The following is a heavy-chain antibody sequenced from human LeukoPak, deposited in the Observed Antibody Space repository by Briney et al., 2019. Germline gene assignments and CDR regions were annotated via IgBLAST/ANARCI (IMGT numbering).Heavy chain of an antibody. D-gene: IGHD3-10*01. CDR2: IRAGGDNT. CDR1: GFTFSSYG. CDR3: AKGMVRGVILKGFDY. Sequence: PGGSLRLSCAASGFTFSSYGMSWDRQAPGKGLEWVSGIRAGGDNTYYADSVKGRFTISRDNSKNTLYLQMNSLRAEDTAVYYCAKGMVRGVILKGFDYWGQGTLVTVSS. V-gene: IGHV3-23*01. J-gene: IGHJ4*02.